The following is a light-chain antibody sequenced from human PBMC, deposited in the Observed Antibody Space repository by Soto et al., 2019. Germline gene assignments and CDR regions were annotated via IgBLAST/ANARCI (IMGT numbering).Light chain of an antibody. CDR1: QSVSSSY. Sequence: EIVLTQSPGTLFLSPGERATLSCRVSQSVSSSYLAWYQQKPGQAPRLLIYGASSRATGIPDRFSGSGSGTDFTLTISRLEPEDFAVYYCQQYGSSPRTFGQGTKVDIK. CDR3: QQYGSSPRT. J-gene: IGKJ1*01. CDR2: GAS. V-gene: IGKV3-20*01.